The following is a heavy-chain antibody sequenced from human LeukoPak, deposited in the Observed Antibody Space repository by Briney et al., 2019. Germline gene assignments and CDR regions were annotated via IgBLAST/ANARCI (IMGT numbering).Heavy chain of an antibody. CDR1: GFTFSSYA. J-gene: IGHJ6*02. Sequence: GGSLRLSCAASGFTFSSYAMSWVRQAPGKGLEWVSTISGSGGSTYYADSVKGRFTISRDNSKNTLYLQMNSLRAEDTAVYYCAKDMRFGELLYYYYGMDVWGQGTTVTVS. CDR3: AKDMRFGELLYYYYGMDV. CDR2: ISGSGGST. V-gene: IGHV3-23*01. D-gene: IGHD3-10*01.